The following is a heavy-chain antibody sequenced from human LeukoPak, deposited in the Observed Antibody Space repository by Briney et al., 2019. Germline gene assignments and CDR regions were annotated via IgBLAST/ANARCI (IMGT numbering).Heavy chain of an antibody. CDR3: TKGGTELVIPTY. Sequence: PGGSLRLSCAASGFTFNSHWMSWARQAPGKGLEWVANIKQDGSEKYYVDSVKSRFTISRDNAKNLLYLQMLSLRTEDTAVYYCTKGGTELVIPTYWGQGTLVTVSS. CDR2: IKQDGSEK. D-gene: IGHD3-9*01. CDR1: GFTFNSHW. J-gene: IGHJ4*02. V-gene: IGHV3-7*01.